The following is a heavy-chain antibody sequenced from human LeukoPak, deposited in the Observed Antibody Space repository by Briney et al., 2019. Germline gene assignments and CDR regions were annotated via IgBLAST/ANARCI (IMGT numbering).Heavy chain of an antibody. D-gene: IGHD3-10*01. V-gene: IGHV3-11*01. J-gene: IGHJ4*02. CDR2: ISSSGNSI. CDR3: AREMEGDYGSGTFFDL. CDR1: DFVFSDYY. Sequence: GGSLRLSCAASDFVFSDYYMSWIRQAPGKGLEWVSYISSSGNSIYYADSVKGRFTISRDNAKNSLYLQMNSLRAEDTAVYYCAREMEGDYGSGTFFDLWGQGNMVTVSS.